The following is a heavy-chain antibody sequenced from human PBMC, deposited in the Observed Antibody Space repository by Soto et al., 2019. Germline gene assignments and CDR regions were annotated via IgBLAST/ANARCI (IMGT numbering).Heavy chain of an antibody. D-gene: IGHD2-15*01. CDR2: IYYSGST. CDR3: ARVAGLGYCSGGRCHWGDYYYYGMDV. CDR1: GGSISSGGYY. V-gene: IGHV4-31*03. J-gene: IGHJ6*02. Sequence: SEALSLTSTVSGGSISSGGYYWSWIRQHPGKGMEWIGYIYYSGSTYYNPSLKSRVTTSVDTSKNQFSLKLSSVTAADTAVYYCARVAGLGYCSGGRCHWGDYYYYGMDVWDQGTTVTVSS.